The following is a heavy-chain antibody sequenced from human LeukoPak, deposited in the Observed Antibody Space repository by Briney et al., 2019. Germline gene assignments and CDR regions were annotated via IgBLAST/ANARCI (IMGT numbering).Heavy chain of an antibody. CDR3: ARALYDSSGYYSHFDY. CDR2: ITRSSNYR. Sequence: GGSLRLSCAASGFAFSSYTMNWVRQAPGNGLEWVSSITRSSNYRYYSDSMKGRFTISRDNDKKSLYLQMNSLRAEDTAVYYCARALYDSSGYYSHFDYWGQGTLVTVSS. D-gene: IGHD3-22*01. CDR1: GFAFSSYT. V-gene: IGHV3-21*01. J-gene: IGHJ4*02.